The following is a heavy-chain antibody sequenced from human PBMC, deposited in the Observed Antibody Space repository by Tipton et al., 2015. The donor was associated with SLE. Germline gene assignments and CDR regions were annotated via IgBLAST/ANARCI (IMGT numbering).Heavy chain of an antibody. J-gene: IGHJ4*02. Sequence: LRLSCTVSGDSISSGSYYWSWVRQPAGKGLEWIGRIYTSGSTNYNPSLKSRVTISVDTSKNQFSLKLSSVTAADTAVYYCARVAPAEVFDYWGQGTLVTVSS. V-gene: IGHV4-61*02. CDR1: GDSISSGSYY. CDR3: ARVAPAEVFDY. CDR2: IYTSGST. D-gene: IGHD2-2*01.